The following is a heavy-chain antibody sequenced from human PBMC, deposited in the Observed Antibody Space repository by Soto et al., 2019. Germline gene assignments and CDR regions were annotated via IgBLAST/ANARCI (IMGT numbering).Heavy chain of an antibody. CDR1: GGSFSGYY. CDR2: INHSGST. D-gene: IGHD6-6*01. J-gene: IGHJ3*02. V-gene: IGHV4-34*01. Sequence: SETLSLTCAVYGGSFSGYYWSWIRQPPGKGLEWIGEINHSGSTNYNPSLKSRVTISVDTSKNQFSLKLSSVTAADTAVYYCARGSYGSSSPTRAFDIWGQGTMVTVSS. CDR3: ARGSYGSSSPTRAFDI.